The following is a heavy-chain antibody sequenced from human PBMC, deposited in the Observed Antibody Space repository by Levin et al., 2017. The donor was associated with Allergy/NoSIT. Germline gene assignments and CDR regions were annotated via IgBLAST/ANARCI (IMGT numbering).Heavy chain of an antibody. D-gene: IGHD6-6*01. CDR2: IYYSGST. CDR3: ARAIAARDAFDI. Sequence: SQTLSLTCTVSGGSISSGDYYWSWIRQPPGKGLEWIGYIYYSGSTYYNPSLKSRVTISVDTSKNQFSLKLSSVTAADTAVYYCARAIAARDAFDIWGQGTMVTVSS. J-gene: IGHJ3*02. V-gene: IGHV4-30-4*01. CDR1: GGSISSGDYY.